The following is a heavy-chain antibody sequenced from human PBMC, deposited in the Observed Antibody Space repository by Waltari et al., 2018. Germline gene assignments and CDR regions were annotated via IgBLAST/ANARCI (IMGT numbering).Heavy chain of an antibody. J-gene: IGHJ5*02. CDR2: IYHTGRT. CDR1: GYPITSNSS. D-gene: IGHD3-3*01. CDR3: ARGAYHDFWSGDYPYNWFDP. Sequence: QVQLQESGPGLVTPSETLSPTCKVPGYPITSNSSWGWIRQPPGKGPEWIGTIYHTGRTYYNPSLKSRVTISVDTSKNQFSLNLNSVTAADTAVYYCARGAYHDFWSGDYPYNWFDPWGQGTLVTVSS. V-gene: IGHV4-38-2*02.